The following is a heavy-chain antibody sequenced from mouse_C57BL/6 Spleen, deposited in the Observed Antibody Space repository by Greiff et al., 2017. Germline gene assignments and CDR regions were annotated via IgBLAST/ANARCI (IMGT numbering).Heavy chain of an antibody. V-gene: IGHV1-42*01. CDR3: ARGGGYYGSSDY. CDR2: INPSTGGT. J-gene: IGHJ2*01. Sequence: EVKLMESGPELVKPGASVKISCKASGYSFTGYYMNWVKQSPEKSLEWIGEINPSTGGTTYNQKFKAKATLTVEKSSSTAYMQLKSLTSEDSAVYYCARGGGYYGSSDYWGQGTTLTVSS. CDR1: GYSFTGYY. D-gene: IGHD1-1*01.